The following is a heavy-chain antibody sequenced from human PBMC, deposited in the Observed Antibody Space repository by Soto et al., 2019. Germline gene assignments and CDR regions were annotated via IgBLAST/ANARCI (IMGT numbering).Heavy chain of an antibody. CDR1: GGSISSYY. Sequence: QVQLQESGPGLVKPSETLSLTCTVSGGSISSYYWSWIRQPPGKGLEWIGYIYYSGITNYNPSLTSRVTISVDTSKNQFSLKLSSVTAADTAVYYWARDWGYSSPPAMDVCGQGTTVTVSS. V-gene: IGHV4-59*01. CDR2: IYYSGIT. CDR3: ARDWGYSSPPAMDV. D-gene: IGHD6-13*01. J-gene: IGHJ6*02.